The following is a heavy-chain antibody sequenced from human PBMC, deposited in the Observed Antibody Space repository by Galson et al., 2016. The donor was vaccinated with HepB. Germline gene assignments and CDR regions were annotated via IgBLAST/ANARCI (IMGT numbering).Heavy chain of an antibody. CDR1: GFTFNYFG. D-gene: IGHD5-12*01. J-gene: IGHJ6*02. CDR3: AKEVAPHTTTYYCGLDV. Sequence: SLRLSCAASGFTFNYFGMHWVRQAPGKGLEWVAVISPDGNYRSYGDSVKGRFTVSRDNSNKTVYLHLNSLTPEDTAVFYCAKEVAPHTTTYYCGLDVWGQGTTVIVSS. V-gene: IGHV3-30*18. CDR2: ISPDGNYR.